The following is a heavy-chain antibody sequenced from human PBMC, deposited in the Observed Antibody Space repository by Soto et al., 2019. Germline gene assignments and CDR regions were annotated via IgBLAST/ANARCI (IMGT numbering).Heavy chain of an antibody. Sequence: SETLSLTCTVSGGSISSGDYYWSWIRQPPGKGLEWIGYIYYSGSTYYNPSLKSRVTISVDTSKNQFSLKLSSVTAADTAVYYCARDHGGKRGYSYGYTTTNWFDPCGQGTLVTVSS. J-gene: IGHJ5*02. V-gene: IGHV4-30-4*01. CDR1: GGSISSGDYY. CDR3: ARDHGGKRGYSYGYTTTNWFDP. D-gene: IGHD5-18*01. CDR2: IYYSGST.